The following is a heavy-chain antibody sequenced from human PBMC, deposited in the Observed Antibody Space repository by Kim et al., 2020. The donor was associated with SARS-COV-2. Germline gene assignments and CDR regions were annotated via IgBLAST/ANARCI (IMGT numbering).Heavy chain of an antibody. J-gene: IGHJ1*01. V-gene: IGHV3-66*01. Sequence: ADSVKGRLISSGDHSKNTLYLQMNSLRAEDTAVYYCATVVFYYDAGYFKNWGQGTLVIVSS. CDR3: ATVVFYYDAGYFKN. D-gene: IGHD3-22*01.